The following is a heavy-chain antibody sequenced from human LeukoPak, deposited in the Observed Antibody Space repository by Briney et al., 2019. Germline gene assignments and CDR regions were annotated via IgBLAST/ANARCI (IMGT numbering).Heavy chain of an antibody. CDR3: ARRNSGYDFANWLDP. D-gene: IGHD5-12*01. J-gene: IGHJ5*02. CDR1: GGTFSSYA. V-gene: IGHV1-69*06. CDR2: IIPIFGTA. Sequence: ASVKVSCKASGGTFSSYAISWVRQAPGQGLEWMGGIIPIFGTANYAQKFQGRVTITADKSTSTAYMELTSLTSEDTAVYYCARRNSGYDFANWLDPWGQGTLVTVSS.